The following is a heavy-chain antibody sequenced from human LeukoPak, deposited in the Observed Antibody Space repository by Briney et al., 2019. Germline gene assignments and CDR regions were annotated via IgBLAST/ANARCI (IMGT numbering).Heavy chain of an antibody. CDR1: GYTFTGYY. V-gene: IGHV1-2*02. J-gene: IGHJ4*02. Sequence: GASVKVSCKASGYTFTGYYMHWVRQAPGQGLEWMGWINPNSGGTNYAQKFQGRDTMTRDTSISTAYMELSRLRSDDTAVYYCATAYSYGSKIFDYWGQGTLVTVSS. D-gene: IGHD5-18*01. CDR2: INPNSGGT. CDR3: ATAYSYGSKIFDY.